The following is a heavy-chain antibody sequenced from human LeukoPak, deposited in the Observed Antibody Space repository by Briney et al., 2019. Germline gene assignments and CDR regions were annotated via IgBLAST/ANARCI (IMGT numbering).Heavy chain of an antibody. CDR1: GGSISSYY. V-gene: IGHV4-4*07. CDR3: ARDRGYCSSTSCYTVWYYYYYGMDV. Sequence: PSETLSLTCTVSGGSISSYYWSWIRQPAGKGLEWIGRIYTSGSTNYNPSLKSRVTMSVDTSKNQFSLKLSPVTAADTAVYYCARDRGYCSSTSCYTVWYYYYYGMDVWGQGTTVTVSS. CDR2: IYTSGST. D-gene: IGHD2-2*01. J-gene: IGHJ6*02.